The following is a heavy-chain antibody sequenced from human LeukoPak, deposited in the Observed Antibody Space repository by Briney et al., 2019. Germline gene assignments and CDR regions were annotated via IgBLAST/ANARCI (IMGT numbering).Heavy chain of an antibody. Sequence: SETLSLTCTVSGGSISSYYWSWIRQPPGKGLEWIGYIYYSGSTNYNPSLKSRVTISVDTSKNQFSLKLSSVTAADTAVYYCARGRNYYGSGIRYYFDYWGQGTLVTVSS. D-gene: IGHD3-10*01. J-gene: IGHJ4*02. CDR3: ARGRNYYGSGIRYYFDY. CDR2: IYYSGST. V-gene: IGHV4-59*08. CDR1: GGSISSYY.